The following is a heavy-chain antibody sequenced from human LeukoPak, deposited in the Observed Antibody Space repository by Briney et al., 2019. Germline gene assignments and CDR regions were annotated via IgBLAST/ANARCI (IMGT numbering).Heavy chain of an antibody. CDR3: AKGRSGMVDY. V-gene: IGHV3-30*02. J-gene: IGHJ4*02. CDR1: GFTFSSYG. Sequence: GGSMRLSCAASGFTFSSYGMHWVRQAPGKGLEWVAFIRYDGSNKYYADSVKGRFTISRDNSKNTLYLQMNSLSAEDTAVYYCAKGRSGMVDYWGQGTLVTVSS. D-gene: IGHD1-26*01. CDR2: IRYDGSNK.